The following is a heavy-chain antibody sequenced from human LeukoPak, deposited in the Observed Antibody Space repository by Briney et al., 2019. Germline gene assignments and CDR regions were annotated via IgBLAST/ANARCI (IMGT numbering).Heavy chain of an antibody. J-gene: IGHJ4*02. Sequence: PGRSLRLSCAGSGFTFSNYGMHWVRQAPGKGLEWMAVISYDGGNKNYADSVKGRFTISRDNAKNSLYLQMNSLRAEDTAVYYCARDPGRSGGSCYSDYWGQGTLVTVSS. CDR3: ARDPGRSGGSCYSDY. CDR1: GFTFSNYG. D-gene: IGHD2-15*01. V-gene: IGHV3-30*03. CDR2: ISYDGGNK.